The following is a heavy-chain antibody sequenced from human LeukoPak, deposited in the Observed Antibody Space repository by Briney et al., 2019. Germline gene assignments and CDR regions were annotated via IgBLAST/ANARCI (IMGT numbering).Heavy chain of an antibody. CDR3: ARDGYYDSSGPFDY. CDR1: GGSFSSGSYY. V-gene: IGHV4-61*02. CDR2: IYTSGST. Sequence: PSQTLSLTCTVSGGSFSSGSYYWNWIRQPAGKGLEWIGRIYTSGSTNYNPSLKSRVTMSVDTSKNQFSLKLSSVTAADTAVYYCARDGYYDSSGPFDYWGQGTLVTVSS. D-gene: IGHD3-22*01. J-gene: IGHJ4*02.